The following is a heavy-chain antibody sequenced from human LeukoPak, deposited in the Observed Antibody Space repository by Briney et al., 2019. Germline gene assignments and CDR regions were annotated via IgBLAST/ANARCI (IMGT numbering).Heavy chain of an antibody. V-gene: IGHV1-46*01. D-gene: IGHD2-21*02. CDR2: IKPTGGGA. Sequence: ASVKVSCEASGYTFMNYHMHWVQQAPGQGLEWMGIIKPTGGGATYARRFQGRITITRDTSTRIVYMEMRSLKSEDTAVYYCATYGGDFGGYFDYWGQGTLVTVSS. J-gene: IGHJ4*02. CDR3: ATYGGDFGGYFDY. CDR1: GYTFMNYH.